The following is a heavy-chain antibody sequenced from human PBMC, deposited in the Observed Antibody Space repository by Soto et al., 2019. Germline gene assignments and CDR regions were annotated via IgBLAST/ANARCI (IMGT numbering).Heavy chain of an antibody. D-gene: IGHD3-3*01. CDR1: GFTFSSSA. Sequence: PWGSLRLSCAASGFTFSSSAMSWVRQAPGKGLEWVSAISGSCGSTYYADSVKGRFTISRDNSKNPLYLQMNSRSAEDTAVYYCAKIAQAFGGVIMGYFDYWGQGTLVTVSS. J-gene: IGHJ4*02. CDR2: ISGSCGST. CDR3: AKIAQAFGGVIMGYFDY. V-gene: IGHV3-23*01.